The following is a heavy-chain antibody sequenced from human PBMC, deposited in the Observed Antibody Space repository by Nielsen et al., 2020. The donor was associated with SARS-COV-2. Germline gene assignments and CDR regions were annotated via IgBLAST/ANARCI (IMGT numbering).Heavy chain of an antibody. V-gene: IGHV3-21*01. D-gene: IGHD1-26*01. CDR2: ISASTTYI. Sequence: GESLKISCAASGFTFSSFSMNWVRRAPGKGLEWVSSISASTTYIYYADSMKGRFTISRDNAQNSLYLQMDTLRAEDTAVYYCATVGATDYWGLGTLVTVSS. CDR3: ATVGATDY. J-gene: IGHJ4*02. CDR1: GFTFSSFS.